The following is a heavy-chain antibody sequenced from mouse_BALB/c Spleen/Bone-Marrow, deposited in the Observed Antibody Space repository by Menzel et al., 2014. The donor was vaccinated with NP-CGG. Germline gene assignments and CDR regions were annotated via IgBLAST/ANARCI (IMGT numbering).Heavy chain of an antibody. J-gene: IGHJ4*01. CDR2: ISSGGSYT. CDR1: GFTFSSYT. V-gene: IGHV5-6-4*01. Sequence: EVQLQQSGGGLVKPRGSLKLSCAASGFTFSSYTMSWVRQTPEKRLEWVATISSGGSYTYYPDSVKGRFTISRDNAKNTLYLQMSSLKSEDTAMYYCTRDAMDYWGQGTSVTVSS. CDR3: TRDAMDY.